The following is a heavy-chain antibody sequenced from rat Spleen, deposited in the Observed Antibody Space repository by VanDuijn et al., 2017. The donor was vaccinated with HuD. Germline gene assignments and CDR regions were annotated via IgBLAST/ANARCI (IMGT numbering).Heavy chain of an antibody. CDR2: ISYEGSST. V-gene: IGHV5-22*01. CDR1: GFTFSDYY. CDR3: ASFITTTDY. J-gene: IGHJ2*01. Sequence: EVQLVESGGGLVQPGRSLKLSCAASGFTFSDYYMAWVRQAPKKGLEWVASISYEGSSTYYGDSVKGRFTISRDNAKSTLYLQMNSLRSEDTATYYCASFITTTDYWGQGVMVTVSS. D-gene: IGHD1-10*01.